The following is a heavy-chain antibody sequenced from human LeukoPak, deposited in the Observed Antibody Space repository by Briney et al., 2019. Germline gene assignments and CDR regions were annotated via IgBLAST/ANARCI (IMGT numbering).Heavy chain of an antibody. CDR2: ISKDVSNK. J-gene: IGHJ4*02. V-gene: IGHV3-30-3*01. CDR1: GFTFSSYA. Sequence: GTSLRPSCAASGFTFSSYAIHSASHAPGKGLEWVAVISKDVSNKYYADPVKGRFTISRDNSKNTLYLQMRRLRAEGTAVYYCARDVESHSYASSGYPDYWGQGTLVTVSS. CDR3: ARDVESHSYASSGYPDY. D-gene: IGHD3-22*01.